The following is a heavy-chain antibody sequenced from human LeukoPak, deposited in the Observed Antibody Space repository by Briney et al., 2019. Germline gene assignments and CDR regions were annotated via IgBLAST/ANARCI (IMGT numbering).Heavy chain of an antibody. J-gene: IGHJ4*02. Sequence: GGSLRLSCAASGFTFSSYAVSWVRQAPGKGLEWVSAISGSGGSIYYADSVKGRFTISRDNSKNTLYLQMNSLRAEDTAVYYCAKADTYGTSLDYWGQGTLVIVSS. D-gene: IGHD5-18*01. CDR1: GFTFSSYA. CDR2: ISGSGGSI. V-gene: IGHV3-23*01. CDR3: AKADTYGTSLDY.